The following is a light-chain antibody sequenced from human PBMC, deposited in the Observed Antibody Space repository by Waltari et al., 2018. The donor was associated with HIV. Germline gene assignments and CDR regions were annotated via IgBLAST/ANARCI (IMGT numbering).Light chain of an antibody. J-gene: IGKJ4*01. CDR1: AGISSH. Sequence: DIQMTQFPSPVSASVGDTVTLSCRASAGISSHLAWYRQRPGEGPCLLIYDASRLETGVPSRFSGRQSGTNFTLTISDLQPEDFATYFCQHAHSFPHTFGGGTRLEV. CDR3: QHAHSFPHT. V-gene: IGKV1-12*01. CDR2: DAS.